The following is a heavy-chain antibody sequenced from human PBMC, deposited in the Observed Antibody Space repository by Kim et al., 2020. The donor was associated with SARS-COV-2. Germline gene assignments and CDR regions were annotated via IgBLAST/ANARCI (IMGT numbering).Heavy chain of an antibody. J-gene: IGHJ4*02. V-gene: IGHV3-48*03. D-gene: IGHD6-13*01. CDR3: ARGRSLAAGSEGY. CDR1: GFTFSISE. Sequence: GGSLRLSCVASGFTFSISEMNWVRQAPGKGLDWVSFISGSSGTIYYADSVKSRFTISRDNAKNSLYLQMNSLRAEDTAVYYCARGRSLAAGSEGYWGQGTLVTVSS. CDR2: ISGSSGTI.